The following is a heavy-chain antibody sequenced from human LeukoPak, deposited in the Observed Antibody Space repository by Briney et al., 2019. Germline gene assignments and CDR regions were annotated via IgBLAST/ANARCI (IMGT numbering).Heavy chain of an antibody. V-gene: IGHV3-11*04. D-gene: IGHD6-13*01. Sequence: GGSLRLSCAASGFTFSDYYMSWIRQAPGKGLEWVSYISSSGSTIYYADSVKGRFTISRDNAKNSLYLQMNSLRAEDTAVYYCARDLSYSSSWYNAFDIWGHGTMVTVSS. CDR1: GFTFSDYY. CDR2: ISSSGSTI. J-gene: IGHJ3*02. CDR3: ARDLSYSSSWYNAFDI.